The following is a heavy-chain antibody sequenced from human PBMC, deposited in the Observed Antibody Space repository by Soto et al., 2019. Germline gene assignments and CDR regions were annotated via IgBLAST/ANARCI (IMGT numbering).Heavy chain of an antibody. J-gene: IGHJ6*02. Sequence: GGSLRLSCAASGFTFSSYAMSWVRQAPGKGLEWVSAISGSGGSTYYADSVKGRFTISRDNSKNTLYLQMNSLRAEDTAVYYCAKDRVNPVVALYYYYYGMEVWGQGTTVTVSS. CDR1: GFTFSSYA. CDR2: ISGSGGST. CDR3: AKDRVNPVVALYYYYYGMEV. V-gene: IGHV3-23*01. D-gene: IGHD2-2*01.